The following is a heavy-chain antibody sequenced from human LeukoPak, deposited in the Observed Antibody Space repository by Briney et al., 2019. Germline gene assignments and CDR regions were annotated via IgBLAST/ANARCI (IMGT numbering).Heavy chain of an antibody. V-gene: IGHV3-30*02. CDR2: IRSSGSSE. CDR3: AKVDSSSWYVRVLDY. Sequence: HSGGSLRLSCAASGFTFSTSGMHWVRQAPGKGLEWVAFIRSSGSSEYNEDSVKGRFTISRDNSKNTVHLQMNSLRAEDTAVYYCAKVDSSSWYVRVLDYWGQGTLVTVSS. J-gene: IGHJ4*02. D-gene: IGHD6-13*01. CDR1: GFTFSTSG.